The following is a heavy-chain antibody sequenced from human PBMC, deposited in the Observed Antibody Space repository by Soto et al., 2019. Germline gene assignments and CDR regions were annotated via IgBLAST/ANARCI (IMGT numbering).Heavy chain of an antibody. D-gene: IGHD6-6*01. Sequence: QVQLVQSGPEVRNPGASVRVSCRTSGYRFSGYGISWARLAPGQGLEWMGWISGYNGATQYPQKCQGRVTMTADTSTHTGYMELRSLGVDDTAVYFCARGPLASRQSWFDPWGPGTLVTVSS. V-gene: IGHV1-18*04. CDR2: ISGYNGAT. CDR1: GYRFSGYG. J-gene: IGHJ5*02. CDR3: ARGPLASRQSWFDP.